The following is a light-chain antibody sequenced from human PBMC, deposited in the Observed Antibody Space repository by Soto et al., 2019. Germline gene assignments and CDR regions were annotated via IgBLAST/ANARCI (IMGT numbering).Light chain of an antibody. CDR3: QHYNSYPLT. V-gene: IGKV1-5*03. CDR1: QNINNL. J-gene: IGKJ4*01. CDR2: KSS. Sequence: DIPMTQSPSTLSASVGDRVTITCRVSQNINNLLAWYQQKPGTAPKLLIYKSSSLECLVPSRFSGSGSVTEFTLTISSLQPDDFATYYCQHYNSYPLTFGGGTKVEIK.